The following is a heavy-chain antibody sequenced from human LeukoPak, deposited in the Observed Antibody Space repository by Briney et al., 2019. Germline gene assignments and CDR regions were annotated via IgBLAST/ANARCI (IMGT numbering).Heavy chain of an antibody. J-gene: IGHJ4*02. CDR1: GGSISGYY. Sequence: PSETLSLTCTVSGGSISGYYWSWIRQPPGKGLEWIGFINYDGNTKYNPSLRSRVTISVDTSKNQFSLKVTSVTAADTAVYYCARDYTSIAVAGTGLYDYWGQGTLVTVSS. CDR2: INYDGNT. CDR3: ARDYTSIAVAGTGLYDY. D-gene: IGHD6-19*01. V-gene: IGHV4-59*01.